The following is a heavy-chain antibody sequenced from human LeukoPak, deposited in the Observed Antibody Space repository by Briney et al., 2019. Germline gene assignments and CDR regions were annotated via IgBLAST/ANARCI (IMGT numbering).Heavy chain of an antibody. D-gene: IGHD3-22*01. CDR3: ASQVYDSSGFDAFDI. CDR2: INHSGST. Sequence: PSETLSLTCAVYGGSFSGYYWSWIRQPPGKGLEWIGEINHSGSTNYNPSLKSRVTISVDTSKNQFSLKLSSVTAADTAVYYCASQVYDSSGFDAFDIWGQGTMVTVSS. CDR1: GGSFSGYY. J-gene: IGHJ3*02. V-gene: IGHV4-34*01.